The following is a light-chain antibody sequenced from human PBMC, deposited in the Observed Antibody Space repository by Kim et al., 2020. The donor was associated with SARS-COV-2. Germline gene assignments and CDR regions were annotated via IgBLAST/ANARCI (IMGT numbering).Light chain of an antibody. CDR1: SSKIGSNT. CDR3: ATWDDSLNGPV. Sequence: GQRVTISCSGSSSKIGSNTVNWYQQLPRTAPKLLIQSNSERPSGVPDRFSGSKSGTSASLAISGLQSEDEADYYCATWDDSLNGPVFGGGTQLTVL. V-gene: IGLV1-44*01. CDR2: SNS. J-gene: IGLJ3*02.